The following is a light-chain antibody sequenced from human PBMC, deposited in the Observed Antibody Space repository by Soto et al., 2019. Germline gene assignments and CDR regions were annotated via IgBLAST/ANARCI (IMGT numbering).Light chain of an antibody. Sequence: DIQMTQSPSSLSASVGDRVTITCRASQRISTYLNWYQQKPGKAPKLLIYAASSLKSGVPSRFSGSGSGTEFTLTISSLQPDDFATYYCQQYNTYSTFGQGTRLEIK. V-gene: IGKV1-5*01. CDR3: QQYNTYST. CDR2: AAS. J-gene: IGKJ5*01. CDR1: QRISTY.